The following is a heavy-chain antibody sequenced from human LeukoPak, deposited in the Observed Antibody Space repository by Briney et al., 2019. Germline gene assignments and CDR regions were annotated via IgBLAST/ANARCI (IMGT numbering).Heavy chain of an antibody. Sequence: GGSLRLSCAASGFTFSSYSMNWIRQAPGKGLEWVSSISSSTSYIYYADSVKGRFTISKDNAKNSLCLQMNSLRAEDTAVYYCARAGGSTVSHSDYWGQGTLVTVSS. D-gene: IGHD4-17*01. CDR3: ARAGGSTVSHSDY. CDR2: ISSSTSYI. CDR1: GFTFSSYS. V-gene: IGHV3-21*01. J-gene: IGHJ4*02.